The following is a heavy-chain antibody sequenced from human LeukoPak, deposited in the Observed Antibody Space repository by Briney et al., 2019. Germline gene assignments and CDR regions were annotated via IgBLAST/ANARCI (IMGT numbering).Heavy chain of an antibody. D-gene: IGHD3-9*01. V-gene: IGHV1-18*01. CDR1: GYTFTSYG. CDR3: ARDWPFYDILTGSVNAFDI. J-gene: IGHJ3*02. Sequence: GASVKVSCKASGYTFTSYGISWVRQAPGQGLEWMGWISAYNGNTNYAQKLQGRVTMTTDTSTSTAYMELRSLRSDDTAVYYSARDWPFYDILTGSVNAFDIWGQGTMVTVSS. CDR2: ISAYNGNT.